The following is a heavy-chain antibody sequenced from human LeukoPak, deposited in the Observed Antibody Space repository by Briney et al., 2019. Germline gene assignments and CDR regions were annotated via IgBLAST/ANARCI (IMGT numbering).Heavy chain of an antibody. CDR2: ISYDGSNK. CDR1: GFTFSSYA. Sequence: GGSLRLSCAASGFTFSSYAMHWVRQAPGKGLEWVAAISYDGSNKYYADSVKGRFTISRDNSKNTLYLQMNSLRAEDTAVYYCARGSSPDFDYWGQGTLVTVSS. J-gene: IGHJ4*02. CDR3: ARGSSPDFDY. V-gene: IGHV3-30-3*01.